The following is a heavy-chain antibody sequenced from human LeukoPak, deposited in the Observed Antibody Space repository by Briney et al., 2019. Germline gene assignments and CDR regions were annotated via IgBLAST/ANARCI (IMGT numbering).Heavy chain of an antibody. CDR1: GLTFSSHW. Sequence: GGSLRLSCAASGLTFSSHWIHWVRQAPGKGLVWVSRITNDGSSTTYADSVKGRFTISRDNAKNTLYLQMNSLRAEDTAVYYCAKTGWQQLVPDYFDYWGQGTLVTVSS. J-gene: IGHJ4*02. CDR2: ITNDGSST. V-gene: IGHV3-74*01. CDR3: AKTGWQQLVPDYFDY. D-gene: IGHD6-13*01.